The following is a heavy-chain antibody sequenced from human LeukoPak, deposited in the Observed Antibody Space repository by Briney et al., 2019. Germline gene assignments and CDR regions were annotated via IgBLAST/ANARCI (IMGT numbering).Heavy chain of an antibody. V-gene: IGHV4-4*07. D-gene: IGHD3-22*01. J-gene: IGHJ4*02. CDR2: IYTTGST. CDR3: ARDRSYDSSGYYNFDC. Sequence: SETLSLTCTASGGSISGYYWSWIRQPAGKGLEWTGRIYTTGSTNYNPSLKSRVTMSVDTSKNQFSLRLNSVTAADTAVYYCARDRSYDSSGYYNFDCWGQGTLVTVSS. CDR1: GGSISGYY.